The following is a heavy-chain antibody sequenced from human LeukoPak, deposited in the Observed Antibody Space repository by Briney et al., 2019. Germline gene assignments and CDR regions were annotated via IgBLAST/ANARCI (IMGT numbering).Heavy chain of an antibody. Sequence: GGSLRLSCVASGLTFSSHAMTWVRQTPGKGLEWVAGITGSGGNVYHAESVRGRFTISRDNSKNTLYLQMNNLRAGDTATYYCASRPPEETYFAVFDYWGQGTLVTVSS. CDR1: GLTFSSHA. J-gene: IGHJ4*02. D-gene: IGHD2/OR15-2a*01. V-gene: IGHV3-23*01. CDR2: ITGSGGNV. CDR3: ASRPPEETYFAVFDY.